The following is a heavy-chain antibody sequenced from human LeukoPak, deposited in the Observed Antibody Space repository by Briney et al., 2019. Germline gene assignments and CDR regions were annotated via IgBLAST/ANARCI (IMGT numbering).Heavy chain of an antibody. CDR3: VRDFDGDYDAFDM. D-gene: IGHD4-17*01. J-gene: IGHJ3*02. V-gene: IGHV3-9*01. CDR2: ISRNSDYI. Sequence: GGSLTLLCAVSGFIFDDFAMHWVRQAPGKGLEWVSGISRNSDYIRYADSVKGRYTISRDNAKNSLNLQMTSLRPEDTALYFCVRDFDGDYDAFDMRGQAGKFSVSS. CDR1: GFIFDDFA.